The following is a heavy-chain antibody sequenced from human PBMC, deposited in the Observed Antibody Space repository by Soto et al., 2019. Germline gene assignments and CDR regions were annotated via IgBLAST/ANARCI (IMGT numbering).Heavy chain of an antibody. V-gene: IGHV4-59*11. D-gene: IGHD7-27*01. CDR2: IYYNGNT. Sequence: QVQLQESGPGLVKPSETLSLTCTVSGGSISNHYWSWIRQPPGKGLEWIGYIYYNGNTNYNPPLKSRVPMSVDTSKNQISLKLSSVTAAATAVYYCTRANWYSEYWGQGTLVTVSS. CDR1: GGSISNHY. CDR3: TRANWYSEY. J-gene: IGHJ4*02.